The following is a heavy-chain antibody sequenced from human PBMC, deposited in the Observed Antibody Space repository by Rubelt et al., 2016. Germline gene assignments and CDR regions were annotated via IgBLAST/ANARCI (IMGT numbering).Heavy chain of an antibody. CDR2: INHSGST. CDR1: GGSFSGYY. D-gene: IGHD3-22*01. CDR3: ARHAPDYYDSSGSNFDY. Sequence: QVQLQQWGAGLLKPSETLSLTCAVYGGSFSGYYWSWIRQPPGKGLEWIGEINHSGSTNYNPSLKSRFTISVDTSKNQFSRKLSSVTAADTSVYYCARHAPDYYDSSGSNFDYWGQGTLVTVSS. J-gene: IGHJ4*02. V-gene: IGHV4-34*01.